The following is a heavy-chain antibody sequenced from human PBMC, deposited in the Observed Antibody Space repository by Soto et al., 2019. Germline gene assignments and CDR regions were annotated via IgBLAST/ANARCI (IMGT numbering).Heavy chain of an antibody. CDR1: GYTFTSYG. CDR2: ISAYNGNT. D-gene: IGHD3-3*01. V-gene: IGHV1-18*04. Sequence: GASVKISCKASGYTFTSYGISWVRQAPGQGLEWMGWISAYNGNTNYAQKLQGRVTMTTDTSTSTAYMELRSLRSDDTAVYYCARGSQRYYDFWSGPSVKYYYSYGMDVWGEGTTVTVSS. CDR3: ARGSQRYYDFWSGPSVKYYYSYGMDV. J-gene: IGHJ6*04.